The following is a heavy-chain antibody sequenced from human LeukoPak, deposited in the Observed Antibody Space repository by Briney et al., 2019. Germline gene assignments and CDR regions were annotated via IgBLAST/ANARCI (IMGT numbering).Heavy chain of an antibody. CDR1: GGSISSSNW. V-gene: IGHV4-4*02. J-gene: IGHJ5*02. D-gene: IGHD6-13*01. CDR3: ARVPYSSSWPGFDP. CDR2: IYHSGST. Sequence: SETLSLTCAVSGGSISSSNWWSWVRQPPGKGLEWIGEIYHSGSTNYNPSLKSRVTISVDKSKNQFSLKLSSVTAADTAVYYCARVPYSSSWPGFDPWGQGTLVTVSS.